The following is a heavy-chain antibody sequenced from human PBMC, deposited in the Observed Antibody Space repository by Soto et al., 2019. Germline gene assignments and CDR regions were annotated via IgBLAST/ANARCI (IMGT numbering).Heavy chain of an antibody. D-gene: IGHD5-18*01. CDR3: ARIQREDTAMVNYYYGMDV. V-gene: IGHV1-18*04. CDR2: ISAYNGNT. J-gene: IGHJ6*02. CDR1: GYTFTSYG. Sequence: GASVKVSCKASGYTFTSYGISWVRQAPGQGLEWMGWISAYNGNTNYAQKLQGRVTMTTDTSTSTAYMEPRSLRSDDTAVYYCARIQREDTAMVNYYYGMDVWGQGTTVTVSS.